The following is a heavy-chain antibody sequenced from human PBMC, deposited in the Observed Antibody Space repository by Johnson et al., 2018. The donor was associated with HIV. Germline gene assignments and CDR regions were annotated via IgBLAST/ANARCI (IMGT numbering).Heavy chain of an antibody. CDR3: ARGGGSDWYNAFDL. Sequence: EQLVESGGGLVTPGGSVKLSCQGSGFTFSDYYMTWIRQAPGKGLEWVSYIRTDGSSTYYSDAVKGRFTFVRDNAKNSVYLQMTSLRVEDTAVYYCARGGGSDWYNAFDLWGRGTMVTVSS. CDR2: IRTDGSST. D-gene: IGHD6-19*01. J-gene: IGHJ3*01. CDR1: GFTFSDYY. V-gene: IGHV3-11*04.